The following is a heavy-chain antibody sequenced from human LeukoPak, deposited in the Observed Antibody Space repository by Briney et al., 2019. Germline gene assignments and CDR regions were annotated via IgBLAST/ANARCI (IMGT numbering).Heavy chain of an antibody. CDR2: IYYSGST. CDR3: ARHGPRYYYYMDV. Sequence: SETLSLTCTVSGGSISSSSYYWGWIRQPPGKGLEWIGSIYYSGSTYYNPSLKSRVTISVDTSKNQFSLKLSSVTAADTAVYCCARHGPRYYYYMDVWGKGTTVTVSS. J-gene: IGHJ6*03. V-gene: IGHV4-39*01. CDR1: GGSISSSSYY.